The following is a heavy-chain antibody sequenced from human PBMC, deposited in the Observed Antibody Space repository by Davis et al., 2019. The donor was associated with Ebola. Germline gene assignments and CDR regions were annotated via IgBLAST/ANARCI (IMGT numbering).Heavy chain of an antibody. V-gene: IGHV3-21*01. D-gene: IGHD2-15*01. CDR3: ARGLGYCSSGSRYSRAGGMDV. CDR1: GFTFSDST. Sequence: GGSLRLSCAASGFTFSDSTMNWVRQAPGKGLEWVSSISTTSTYIYYSDSVKGRFTISRDNAKSSLYLQMNSLRAEDTAVYYCARGLGYCSSGSRYSRAGGMDVWGQGTTVTVSS. CDR2: ISTTSTYI. J-gene: IGHJ6*02.